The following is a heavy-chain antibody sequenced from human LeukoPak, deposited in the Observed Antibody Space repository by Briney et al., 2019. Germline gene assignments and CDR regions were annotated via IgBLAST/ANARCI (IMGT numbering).Heavy chain of an antibody. CDR2: ISSSGSDI. D-gene: IGHD1-26*01. CDR3: ARAQLLRLENFLDY. J-gene: IGHJ4*02. CDR1: GFTFSNYE. V-gene: IGHV3-48*03. Sequence: GGSLRLSCAASGFTFSNYEMNWVRQAPGKGLEWVSYISSSGSDIYYADSVKGRFTISSDNTKNSLYLQMNSLRVEDTAVYYCARAQLLRLENFLDYWGQGTLVTVSS.